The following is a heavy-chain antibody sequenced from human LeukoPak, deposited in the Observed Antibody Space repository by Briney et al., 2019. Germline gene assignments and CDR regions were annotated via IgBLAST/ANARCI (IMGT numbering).Heavy chain of an antibody. CDR3: ARGLTIFGVVISDP. J-gene: IGHJ5*02. D-gene: IGHD3-3*01. CDR1: GGSFSGYY. Sequence: PSETLSLTCAVYGGSFSGYYWSWIRQPPGKGLEWIGEINHSGSTNYNPSLKSRVTISVDTSKNQFSLKLSSVTAADTAVYYCARGLTIFGVVISDPWGQGTLVTVST. CDR2: INHSGST. V-gene: IGHV4-34*01.